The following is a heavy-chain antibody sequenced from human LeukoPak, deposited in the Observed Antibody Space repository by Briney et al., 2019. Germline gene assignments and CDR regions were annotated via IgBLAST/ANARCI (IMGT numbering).Heavy chain of an antibody. D-gene: IGHD6-25*01. CDR1: GFTFSTYS. CDR2: ISNRGTYI. Sequence: GGSLRLSCAASGFTFSTYSMNWVRQAPGKGLEWVSSISNRGTYIYYADAVKGRFTISRDNAKNLMYLQMNSLRAEDTAVYYCAREDTSSAFPPDYWGQGTLVTVSS. V-gene: IGHV3-21*01. CDR3: AREDTSSAFPPDY. J-gene: IGHJ4*02.